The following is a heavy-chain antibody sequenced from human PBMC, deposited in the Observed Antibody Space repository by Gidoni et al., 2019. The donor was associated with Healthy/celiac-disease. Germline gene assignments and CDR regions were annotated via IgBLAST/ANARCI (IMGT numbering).Heavy chain of an antibody. D-gene: IGHD3-3*01. CDR2: ISGSGGST. CDR1: GFTFSSYA. Sequence: EVQLLESGGGLVQPGGSLRLSCAASGFTFSSYAMSWVRQAPGKGLEWVSAISGSGGSTYYADSVKGRFTISRDNSKNTLYLQMNSLRAEDTAVYYCAKTEVTIFGVVIMDYYYYGMDVWGQGTTVTVSS. V-gene: IGHV3-23*01. J-gene: IGHJ6*02. CDR3: AKTEVTIFGVVIMDYYYYGMDV.